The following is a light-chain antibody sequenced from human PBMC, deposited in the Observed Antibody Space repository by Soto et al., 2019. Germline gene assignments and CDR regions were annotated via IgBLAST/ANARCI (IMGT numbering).Light chain of an antibody. J-gene: IGLJ1*01. CDR2: EDH. CDR1: ISDVGTYNL. CDR3: CSYAGWSTFPYV. Sequence: QSALAQPASVSGSPGQSITISCTGTISDVGTYNLVSWYQHRPGKAPKLIIYEDHKRPSDISDRFSGSKSDNTASLTISGLQGEDEADYFCCSYAGWSTFPYVFGTGTKLTVL. V-gene: IGLV2-23*02.